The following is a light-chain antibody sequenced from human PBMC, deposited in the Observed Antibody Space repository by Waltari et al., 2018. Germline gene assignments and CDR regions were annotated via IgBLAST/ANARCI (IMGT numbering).Light chain of an antibody. CDR2: GAS. V-gene: IGKV3-20*01. J-gene: IGKJ3*01. CDR3: QKYNSAPFT. CDR1: DSITNTY. Sequence: EIVLTQSPGTLSLSPGERATLSCTASDSITNTYLAWYQQKPGQSPTLLIFGASSRATGIPDRFSGSGSGTEFTLTISRLEPVDVATYYCQKYNSAPFTFGPGTKVDIK.